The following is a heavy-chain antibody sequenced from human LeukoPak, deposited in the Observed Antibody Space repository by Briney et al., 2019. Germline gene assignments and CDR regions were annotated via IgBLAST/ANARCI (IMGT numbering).Heavy chain of an antibody. CDR1: GYSFSSYW. J-gene: IGHJ6*02. Sequence: GESLKISCRGSGYSFSSYWISWVRQMPGKGLEWMGRIDPSDSYTNYSPSFQGHVTISADKSISTAYLQWSSLKASDTAMYYCAIYPPMTTVTSYYYYYYGMDVWGQGTTVTVSS. CDR3: AIYPPMTTVTSYYYYYYGMDV. D-gene: IGHD4-17*01. V-gene: IGHV5-10-1*01. CDR2: IDPSDSYT.